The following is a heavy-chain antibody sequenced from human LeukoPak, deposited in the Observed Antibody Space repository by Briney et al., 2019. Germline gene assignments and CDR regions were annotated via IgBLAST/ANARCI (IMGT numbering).Heavy chain of an antibody. D-gene: IGHD5-12*01. J-gene: IGHJ5*02. Sequence: ASVKVSCKASGYTFTNYYIYWVRQAPGQALEWMGIINPSGGSTSYAQMFQDRVTMTRDTSTSTVYMELSSLRSEDTAMYYCARRYSVNWFDPWGQGTLVTVSS. CDR2: INPSGGST. V-gene: IGHV1-46*01. CDR1: GYTFTNYY. CDR3: ARRYSVNWFDP.